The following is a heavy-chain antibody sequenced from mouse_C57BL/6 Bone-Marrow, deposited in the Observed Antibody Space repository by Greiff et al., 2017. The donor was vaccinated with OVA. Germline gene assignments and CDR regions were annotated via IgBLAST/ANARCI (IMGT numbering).Heavy chain of an antibody. Sequence: VQLQQSGAELVRPGASVKLSCTASGFNIKDDYMHWVKQRPEQGLEWIGWIDPENGDTEYASKFQGKATITADTSSNPAYLQLSSLTAEDTAVYYYTSYGNSDEGGQGTTLTVSS. CDR1: GFNIKDDY. D-gene: IGHD2-1*01. J-gene: IGHJ2*01. CDR3: TSYGNSDE. V-gene: IGHV14-4*01. CDR2: IDPENGDT.